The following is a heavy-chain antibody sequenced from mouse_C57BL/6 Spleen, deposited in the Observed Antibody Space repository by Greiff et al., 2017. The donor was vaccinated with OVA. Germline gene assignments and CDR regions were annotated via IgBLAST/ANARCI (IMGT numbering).Heavy chain of an antibody. CDR1: GYTFTSYW. D-gene: IGHD1-1*01. V-gene: IGHV1-69*02. CDR3: AREGSSSPDD. J-gene: IGHJ1*03. CDR2: IDPSDGYT. Sequence: VQLQQSGAELVKPGASVKLSCKASGYTFTSYWMHWVKQRPGQGLEWIGEIDPSDGYTNYNQKFKGKATLTVDKSSSTAYMQLSSLTSEDSADYYCAREGSSSPDDWGKGTTVTVSS.